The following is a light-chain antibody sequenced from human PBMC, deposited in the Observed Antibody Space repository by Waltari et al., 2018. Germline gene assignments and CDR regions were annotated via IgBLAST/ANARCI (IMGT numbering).Light chain of an antibody. CDR1: RYVGTS. J-gene: IGKJ2*01. Sequence: EIVMTQSPATLSMSPGERATLSCRASRYVGTSLAWYQQKPGQAPRLLIYDASARATGIPARFSGSGSGTEFTLTISSLRSEDFVVYYCQQYNYWPPAYSFGQGTKLEIK. CDR2: DAS. CDR3: QQYNYWPPAYS. V-gene: IGKV3-15*01.